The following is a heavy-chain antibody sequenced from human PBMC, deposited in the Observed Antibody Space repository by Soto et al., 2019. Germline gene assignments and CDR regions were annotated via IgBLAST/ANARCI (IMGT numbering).Heavy chain of an antibody. CDR3: ARGSIRTTVTTDDFDY. CDR2: IWYDGSNK. D-gene: IGHD4-17*01. V-gene: IGHV3-33*01. Sequence: GGSLRLSCAASGFTFSSYGMHWVRQAPGKGLEWVAVIWYDGSNKYYADSVKGRFTISRDNSKNTLYLQMNSLRAEDTAVYYCARGSIRTTVTTDDFDYWGQGTLVTVSS. CDR1: GFTFSSYG. J-gene: IGHJ4*02.